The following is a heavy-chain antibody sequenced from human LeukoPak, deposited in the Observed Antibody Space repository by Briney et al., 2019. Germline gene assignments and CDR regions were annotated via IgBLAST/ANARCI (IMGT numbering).Heavy chain of an antibody. CDR3: ARDLDYYDSSGYYTHPMDV. D-gene: IGHD3-22*01. V-gene: IGHV3-48*03. Sequence: PGGSLRLSCAASGFTFSSYEMNWVRQAPGKGLEWVSYISSSGSTIYYADSVKGRFTISRDNAKNSLYLQMNSLRAEDTAVYYCARDLDYYDSSGYYTHPMDVWGKGTTVTISS. J-gene: IGHJ6*04. CDR1: GFTFSSYE. CDR2: ISSSGSTI.